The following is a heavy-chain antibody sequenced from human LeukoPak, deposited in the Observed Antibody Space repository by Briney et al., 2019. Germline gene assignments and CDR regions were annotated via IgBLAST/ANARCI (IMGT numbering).Heavy chain of an antibody. CDR3: ARGRPTNLGGIY. Sequence: AASVKVSCKASGYTFTSHHINWLRQAAGQGLGWMGWMNPGSGNTVSAQKFQGRVTMTWDTSISTAYMELSSLRSEDTAVYYCARGRPTNLGGIYWGQGTLVTVSS. CDR1: GYTFTSHH. D-gene: IGHD7-27*01. V-gene: IGHV1-8*01. J-gene: IGHJ4*02. CDR2: MNPGSGNT.